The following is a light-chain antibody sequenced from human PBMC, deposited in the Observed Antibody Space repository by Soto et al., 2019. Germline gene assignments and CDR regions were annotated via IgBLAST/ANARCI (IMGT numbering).Light chain of an antibody. CDR2: DAS. Sequence: EIVLTQSPATLSFSPGERATLSCRASQSVSSNLAWYQQKPGQAPRLLIYDASTRATGIPDRFSGSGSETEFTLTISSLQSEDFAVYYCQQCNWPLTFGGGTKVDIK. J-gene: IGKJ4*01. V-gene: IGKV3-15*01. CDR3: QQCNWPLT. CDR1: QSVSSN.